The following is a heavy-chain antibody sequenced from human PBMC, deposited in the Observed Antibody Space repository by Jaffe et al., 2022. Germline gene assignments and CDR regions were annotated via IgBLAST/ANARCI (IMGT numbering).Heavy chain of an antibody. D-gene: IGHD2-21*01. Sequence: EVQLLESGGGLVQPGGSLRLSCAASGFTFSSYAMSWVRQAPGKGLEWVSAISGSGGSTYYADSVKGRFTISRDNSKNTLYLQMNSLRAEDTAVYYCAKDRVAYCGGDCYFFDYWGQGTLVTVSS. CDR2: ISGSGGST. V-gene: IGHV3-23*01. CDR1: GFTFSSYA. J-gene: IGHJ4*02. CDR3: AKDRVAYCGGDCYFFDY.